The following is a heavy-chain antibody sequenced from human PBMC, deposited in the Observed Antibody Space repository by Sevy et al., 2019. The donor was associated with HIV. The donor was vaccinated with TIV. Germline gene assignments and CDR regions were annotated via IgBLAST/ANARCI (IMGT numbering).Heavy chain of an antibody. V-gene: IGHV3-23*01. D-gene: IGHD6-13*01. J-gene: IGHJ4*02. CDR2: ISGSGGST. CDR1: GFTFSSYA. CDR3: AKDPGYSSSWYGGGADY. Sequence: GGSLRLSCAASGFTFSSYAMSWVRQAPGKGLEWVSAISGSGGSTYYADSVKGRFTISRDNSKNTLYLQMNSLRAEDTAVYYCAKDPGYSSSWYGGGADYWGQGTLVTVSS.